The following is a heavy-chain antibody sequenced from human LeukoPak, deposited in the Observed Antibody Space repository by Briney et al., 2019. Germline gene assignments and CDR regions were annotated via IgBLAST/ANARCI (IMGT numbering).Heavy chain of an antibody. CDR2: VSGSGDST. D-gene: IGHD4-17*01. V-gene: IGHV3-23*01. Sequence: PGGSLRVSCAASGFTFSNYAMSWVRQAPGKGLEWVSAVSGSGDSTYSAGSVKGRFTISRDNSKNTVYLQMNSLRAEDTAVYYCAKFWDFGDYAIDYWGQGTLVTVSS. J-gene: IGHJ4*02. CDR1: GFTFSNYA. CDR3: AKFWDFGDYAIDY.